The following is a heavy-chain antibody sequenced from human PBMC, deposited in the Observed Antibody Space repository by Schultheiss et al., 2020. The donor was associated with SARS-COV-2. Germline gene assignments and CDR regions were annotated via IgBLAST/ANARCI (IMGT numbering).Heavy chain of an antibody. CDR1: GGSFSDHY. CDR3: ARAGYSSSNWFDP. V-gene: IGHV4-34*01. D-gene: IGHD6-6*01. CDR2: VTHSGST. J-gene: IGHJ5*02. Sequence: SETLSLTCAVSGGSFSDHYCTWIRQSPGKGLEYIGEVTHSGSTDYNPSLKSRVTISVDTSKNQFSLKLSSVTAADTAVYYCARAGYSSSNWFDPWGQGTLVTVSS.